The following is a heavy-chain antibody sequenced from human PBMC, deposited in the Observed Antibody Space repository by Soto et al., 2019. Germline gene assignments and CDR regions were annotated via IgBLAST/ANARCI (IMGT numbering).Heavy chain of an antibody. CDR2: IYPGGST. CDR1: GFTISNTY. Sequence: GGSLRLSCAASGFTISNTYINWVRQAPGKGLEWVSVIYPGGSTYYADFVKGRFTISRDNSKNTLYFEMNSLRAEDAAVYYCARSYSYPYYFDYWGQGTPVTVSS. D-gene: IGHD5-18*01. V-gene: IGHV3-66*01. CDR3: ARSYSYPYYFDY. J-gene: IGHJ4*02.